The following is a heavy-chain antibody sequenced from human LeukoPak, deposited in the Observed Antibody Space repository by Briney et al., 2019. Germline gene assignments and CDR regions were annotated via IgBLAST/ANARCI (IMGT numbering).Heavy chain of an antibody. J-gene: IGHJ4*02. CDR3: AKDLLIAAAGTHLFDY. CDR1: GFTFSSYA. D-gene: IGHD6-13*01. CDR2: ISGSGGST. V-gene: IGHV3-23*01. Sequence: GGSLRHSCAASGFTFSSYAMSWVRQAPGKGLEWVSAISGSGGSTYYADSVKGRFTISRDNSKNTLYLQMNSLRAEDTAVYYCAKDLLIAAAGTHLFDYWGQGTLVTVSS.